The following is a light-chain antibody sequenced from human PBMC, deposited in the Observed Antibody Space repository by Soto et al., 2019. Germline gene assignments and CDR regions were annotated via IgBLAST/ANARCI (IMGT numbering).Light chain of an antibody. CDR2: EVN. CDR1: SSDVGGYNY. CDR3: SSYAGSNIHYV. J-gene: IGLJ1*01. V-gene: IGLV2-8*01. Sequence: QSALTQPPSASGSPGQSVTISCTGTSSDVGGYNYVSWYQQHPDKAPKLMIYEVNKRPSGVPDRFSGSKSGNTASLTVSGLQAEDEADYYCSSYAGSNIHYVFGTGNKLTVL.